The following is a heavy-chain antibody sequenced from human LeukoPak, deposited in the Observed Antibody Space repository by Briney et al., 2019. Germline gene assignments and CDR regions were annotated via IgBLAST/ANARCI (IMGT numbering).Heavy chain of an antibody. D-gene: IGHD5-12*01. Sequence: GALGPSCVAPGFPFKSYTLHWVRQAPGKGLEGVAVMSYDGSHKFHADSVKGRFTISRDNSKNTLYLQMNSLRAEDTAIYFCARDVGGYAFDYWGQGTLVTVSS. CDR2: MSYDGSHK. CDR3: ARDVGGYAFDY. CDR1: GFPFKSYT. V-gene: IGHV3-30*04. J-gene: IGHJ4*02.